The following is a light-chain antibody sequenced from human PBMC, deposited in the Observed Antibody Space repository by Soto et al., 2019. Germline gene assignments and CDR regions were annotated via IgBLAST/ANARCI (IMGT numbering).Light chain of an antibody. CDR2: EGS. V-gene: IGLV2-23*03. J-gene: IGLJ1*01. CDR1: SSDVGSYNL. Sequence: QSALTQPASVSGSPGQSITISCTGTSSDVGSYNLVSWYQQHPGKAPKLMIYEGSKRPSGVSNRCSGSKSGNTASLTISGLQAEDEADYYCCSYAGSSTFEVFGTGTKLTVL. CDR3: CSYAGSSTFEV.